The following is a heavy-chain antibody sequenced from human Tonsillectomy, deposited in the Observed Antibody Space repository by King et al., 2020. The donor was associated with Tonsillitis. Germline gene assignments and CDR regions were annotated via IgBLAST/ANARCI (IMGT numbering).Heavy chain of an antibody. CDR1: GGSISSSSYY. V-gene: IGHV4-39*01. D-gene: IGHD3-10*01. CDR2: IYYSGST. CDR3: AREGSGSYYPYFDY. Sequence: QLQESGPGLVKPSETLSLTCTVSGGSISSSSYYWGCIRQPPGKGLEWIGSIYYSGSTYYNPALNSRVTISVDTSKNQFSLKLSSVTAADTAVYYCAREGSGSYYPYFDYWGQGTLVTVSS. J-gene: IGHJ4*02.